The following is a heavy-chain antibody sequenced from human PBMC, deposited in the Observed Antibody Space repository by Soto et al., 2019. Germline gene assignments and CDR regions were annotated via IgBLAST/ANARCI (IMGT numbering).Heavy chain of an antibody. CDR2: IIPIFGTA. J-gene: IGHJ4*02. V-gene: IGHV1-69*13. Sequence: SVKVSCKASGGTFSSYAISWVRQAPGQGLEWMGGIIPIFGTANYAQKFQGRVTITADESTSTAYMELSSLRSEDTAVYYCARDRREYYDSSGYYFDCWGQGTLVTVSS. CDR3: ARDRREYYDSSGYYFDC. CDR1: GGTFSSYA. D-gene: IGHD3-22*01.